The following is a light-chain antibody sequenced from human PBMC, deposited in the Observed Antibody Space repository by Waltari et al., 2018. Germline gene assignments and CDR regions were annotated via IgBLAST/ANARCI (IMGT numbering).Light chain of an antibody. Sequence: DVVTTQSPLSLPVTLGQPASISCTSSQSLVHSDGNTHLVWFHQRPGQSPRRLIYKVSIRDSEVPDRFSGGGSATDFTLRISRVEAEDVGVYYCMQGTHWPYTFGQGTKLDIK. CDR1: QSLVHSDGNTH. J-gene: IGKJ2*01. CDR2: KVS. CDR3: MQGTHWPYT. V-gene: IGKV2-30*02.